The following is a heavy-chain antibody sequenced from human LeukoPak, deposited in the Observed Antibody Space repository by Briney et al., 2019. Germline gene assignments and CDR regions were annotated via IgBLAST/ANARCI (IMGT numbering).Heavy chain of an antibody. CDR2: IYYSGST. Sequence: SETLSLTCTVSGDSISSGGYYWGWIRQPPGKGLEWIGSIYYSGSTYYNPSLKSRVTISVDTSKNQFSLKLSSVTAADTAVYYCASYGDYFDYWGQGTLVTVSS. J-gene: IGHJ4*02. D-gene: IGHD4-17*01. CDR3: ASYGDYFDY. V-gene: IGHV4-39*01. CDR1: GDSISSGGYY.